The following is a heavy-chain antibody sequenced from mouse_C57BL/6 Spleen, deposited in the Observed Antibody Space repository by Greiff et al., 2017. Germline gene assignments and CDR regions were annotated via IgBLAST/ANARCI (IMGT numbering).Heavy chain of an antibody. CDR2: FHPYNDDT. J-gene: IGHJ4*01. V-gene: IGHV1-47*01. CDR3: ATTVVAPYYAMDY. CDR1: GYTFTTYP. Sequence: VQLQQSGAELAKPGASVKMSCTASGYTFTTYPLEWMKQNHGKSLEWIGNFHPYNDDTKYNEKFKGKATLTVEKSSSTVYLELSRLTSDDSAVYYCATTVVAPYYAMDYWGQGTSVTVSS. D-gene: IGHD1-1*01.